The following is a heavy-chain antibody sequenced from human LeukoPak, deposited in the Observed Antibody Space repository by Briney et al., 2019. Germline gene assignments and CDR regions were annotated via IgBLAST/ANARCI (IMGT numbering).Heavy chain of an antibody. CDR1: GGSISSGGYY. J-gene: IGHJ3*02. Sequence: ASETLSFTCTVSGGSISSGGYYWGWIRQPPGKGLEWIGSIYYSGSTYYNPSLKSRVTISVDTSKNQFSLKLSSVTAADTAVYYCAKTRGYEWELPTSDAFDIWGQGTMVTVSS. D-gene: IGHD1-26*01. CDR3: AKTRGYEWELPTSDAFDI. V-gene: IGHV4-39*01. CDR2: IYYSGST.